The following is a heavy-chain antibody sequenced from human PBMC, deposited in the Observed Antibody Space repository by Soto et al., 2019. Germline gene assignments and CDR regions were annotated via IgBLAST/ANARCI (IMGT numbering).Heavy chain of an antibody. CDR1: GYTFTSYG. V-gene: IGHV1-18*01. D-gene: IGHD3-16*02. CDR3: ARDPLGYYDYVWGSYRYHYFDY. CDR2: ISAYNGNT. J-gene: IGHJ4*02. Sequence: QVQLVQSGAEVKKPGASVKVSCKASGYTFTSYGISWVRQAPGQGLEWMGWISAYNGNTNYAQKLKGRATMTTDTSTSTAYMELRSLRSDDTAVYYCARDPLGYYDYVWGSYRYHYFDYWGQGTLVTVSS.